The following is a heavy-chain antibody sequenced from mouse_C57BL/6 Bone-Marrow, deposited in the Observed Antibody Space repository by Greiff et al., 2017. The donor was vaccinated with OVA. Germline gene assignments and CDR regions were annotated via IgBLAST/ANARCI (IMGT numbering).Heavy chain of an antibody. J-gene: IGHJ4*01. D-gene: IGHD1-1*01. V-gene: IGHV14-3*01. CDR1: GFNIKNTY. Sequence: EVQLQQSVAELVRPGASVKLSCTASGFNIKNTYMHWVKQRPEQGLEWIGSIDPANDNTKYAPKFQGKATMTADTSSNTAYLQLSSLSSEDTAVYCCARGNVGSSFYAMDYWGQGTSVTVSS. CDR2: IDPANDNT. CDR3: ARGNVGSSFYAMDY.